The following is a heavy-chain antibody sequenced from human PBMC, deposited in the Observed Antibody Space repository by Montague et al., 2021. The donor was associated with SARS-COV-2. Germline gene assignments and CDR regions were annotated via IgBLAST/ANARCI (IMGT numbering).Heavy chain of an antibody. CDR1: GFSLSTSGMC. CDR2: IDWDDDK. D-gene: IGHD3-9*01. V-gene: IGHV2-70*11. CDR3: ARTYYDILTGRDYGMDV. J-gene: IGHJ6*02. Sequence: PALVKPTQTLTLTCTFFGFSLSTSGMCVSWISQPPGKTMEWLARIDWDDDKYYSTSLKTRLTISKDTSKNQVVLTMTNMDPVDTATYYCARTYYDILTGRDYGMDVWGQGTTVTGSS.